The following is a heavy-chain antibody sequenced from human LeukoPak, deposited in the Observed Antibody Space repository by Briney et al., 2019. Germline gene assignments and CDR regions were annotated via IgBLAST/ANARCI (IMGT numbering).Heavy chain of an antibody. Sequence: SVKVSCKASGGTFSSYAISWVRQAPGQGLEWMGGIIPIFGTANYAQKFQGRVTITTDESTSTAYMELSSLRSEDTAVYYCAKPPVYCGGDCPFDYWGQGTLVTVSS. D-gene: IGHD2-21*01. V-gene: IGHV1-69*05. CDR1: GGTFSSYA. J-gene: IGHJ4*02. CDR2: IIPIFGTA. CDR3: AKPPVYCGGDCPFDY.